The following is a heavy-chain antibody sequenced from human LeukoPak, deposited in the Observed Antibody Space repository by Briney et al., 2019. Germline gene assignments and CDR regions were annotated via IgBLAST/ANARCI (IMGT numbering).Heavy chain of an antibody. CDR3: ARSHYYDSSGSHNNWFDP. J-gene: IGHJ5*02. CDR1: GGSSSGYY. Sequence: SDTLSLTCAVYGGSSSGYYWTYIRQPPGKGLEWIGEINHSGSTNYNPSLKSRVTISVDTSKNQFSLKLSSVTAADTAVYYCARSHYYDSSGSHNNWFDPWGQGTLVTVSS. CDR2: INHSGST. V-gene: IGHV4-34*01. D-gene: IGHD3-22*01.